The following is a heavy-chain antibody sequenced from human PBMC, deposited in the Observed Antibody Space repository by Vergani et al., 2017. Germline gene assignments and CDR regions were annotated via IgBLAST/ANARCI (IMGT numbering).Heavy chain of an antibody. V-gene: IGHV1-46*01. CDR2: INPSGGST. Sequence: QVQLVQSGAEVKKPGASVKVSCKASGYTFTSYYMHWARQAPGQGLEWMGIINPSGGSTSYAQKFQGRVTMTRDTSTSTVYMELSSLRSEDTAVYYCARDWEIAAAVMYNWFDPWGQGTLVTVSS. CDR3: ARDWEIAAAVMYNWFDP. D-gene: IGHD6-13*01. CDR1: GYTFTSYY. J-gene: IGHJ5*02.